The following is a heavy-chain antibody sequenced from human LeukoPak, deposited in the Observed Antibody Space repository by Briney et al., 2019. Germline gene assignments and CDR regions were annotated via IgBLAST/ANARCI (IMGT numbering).Heavy chain of an antibody. D-gene: IGHD3-22*01. CDR3: ARFVLYYYDSSGKGFDY. J-gene: IGHJ4*02. CDR1: GGPMSGDSLTESNYY. Sequence: SETLSLTCTVSGGPMSGDSLTESNYYWVWIRQPPGKGLEWIGSVYFSGYTYYTPSLKSRVTISADTSKNHFSLRLSSVTAADTAVYYCARFVLYYYDSSGKGFDYWGQGTLVTVSS. CDR2: VYFSGYT. V-gene: IGHV4-39*01.